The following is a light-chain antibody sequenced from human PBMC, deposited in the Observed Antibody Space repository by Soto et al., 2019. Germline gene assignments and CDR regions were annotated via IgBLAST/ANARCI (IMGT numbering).Light chain of an antibody. CDR1: SSDVGAYNY. CDR3: SSYTNSKSYV. V-gene: IGLV2-14*03. Sequence: QSALTQPASASGSPGQSITISCTGTSSDVGAYNYVSWYQQHPGKVPKLMIYDVSNRPSGVSNRFSGSKSGNTASLTLSGLQAEDEADYYCSSYTNSKSYVFGTGTKLTVL. J-gene: IGLJ1*01. CDR2: DVS.